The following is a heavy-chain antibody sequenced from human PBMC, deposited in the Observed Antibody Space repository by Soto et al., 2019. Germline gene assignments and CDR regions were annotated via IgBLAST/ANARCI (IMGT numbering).Heavy chain of an antibody. V-gene: IGHV3-30-3*01. Sequence: QVQLVESGGGVVQPGRSLRLSCAASGFTFSSYAMHLVRQAPGKGLEWVAVISYDGSNKYYADHVKGRFTISRDNSKNTLYLPMNSLSAVDTAVYYCAIVPTVVTTAYYFDYWGQGTLVSVSS. CDR1: GFTFSSYA. D-gene: IGHD4-17*01. CDR2: ISYDGSNK. J-gene: IGHJ4*02. CDR3: AIVPTVVTTAYYFDY.